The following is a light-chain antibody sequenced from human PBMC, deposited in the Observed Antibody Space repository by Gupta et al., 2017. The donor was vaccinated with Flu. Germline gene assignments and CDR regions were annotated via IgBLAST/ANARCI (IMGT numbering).Light chain of an antibody. CDR1: NSNIGSNF. CDR3: AVGDDRRNAWV. V-gene: IGLV1-44*01. CDR2: DSD. J-gene: IGLJ3*02. Sequence: SVLTPPPSASATPGPRVTISCSGSNSNIGSNFVIWYHQFPGTAPKLLIYDSDKRPSAVPDRFSGSKSATSASLPISGLQADDEADYYCAVGDDRRNAWVFGGGTKLTVL.